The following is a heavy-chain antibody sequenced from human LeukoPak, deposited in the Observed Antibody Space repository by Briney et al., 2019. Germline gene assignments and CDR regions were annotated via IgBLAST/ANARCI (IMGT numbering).Heavy chain of an antibody. CDR2: IYRSGIT. V-gene: IGHV4-61*02. CDR1: GGSISSGDYY. CDR3: ARPYGSGTSSWFDP. J-gene: IGHJ5*02. D-gene: IGHD3-10*01. Sequence: SETLSLTCTVSGGSISSGDYYWSWIRLPAGKRPEWIGRIYRSGITNHNPSFKGRITVSVDTSKNQFSLHLSSVTAADTAVYYCARPYGSGTSSWFDPWGQGTLVTVSS.